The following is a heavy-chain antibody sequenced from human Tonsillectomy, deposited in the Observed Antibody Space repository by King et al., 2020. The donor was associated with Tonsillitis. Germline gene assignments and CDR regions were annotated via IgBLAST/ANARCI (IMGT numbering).Heavy chain of an antibody. V-gene: IGHV5-51*01. CDR3: ARHRDYDSSSYPLGI. CDR1: GYSFASYW. J-gene: IGHJ3*02. Sequence: QLVQSGAEVKKPGESLKISCKGSGYSFASYWIGWVRQMPGKGLEWMGIIYPGDSDIRYSPSFQGQVTISADKSISTAYLQWSSLKASDTAMYYCARHRDYDSSSYPLGIWGQGTMVTVSS. CDR2: IYPGDSDI. D-gene: IGHD3-22*01.